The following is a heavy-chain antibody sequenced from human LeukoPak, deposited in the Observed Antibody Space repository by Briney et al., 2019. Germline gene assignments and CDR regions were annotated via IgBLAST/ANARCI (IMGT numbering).Heavy chain of an antibody. CDR3: ARSSGWKYNIDY. D-gene: IGHD6-19*01. J-gene: IGHJ4*02. Sequence: ASVKVSCKASGYTFTSYAMNWVRQATGQGLEWMGWMNPNSGNTGYAQKFQGRVTMTRNTSISTAYMELSRLRSDDTAMYYCARSSGWKYNIDYWGQGTLVTVSS. V-gene: IGHV1-8*02. CDR1: GYTFTSYA. CDR2: MNPNSGNT.